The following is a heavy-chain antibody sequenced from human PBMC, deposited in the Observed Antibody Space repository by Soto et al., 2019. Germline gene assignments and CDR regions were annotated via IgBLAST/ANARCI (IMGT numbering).Heavy chain of an antibody. CDR3: ARDHGYIYLFWYFDL. Sequence: QVQLQESGPGLVKPSETLSLTCTVSGGSIDTYYWSWIRQPPGKGLEWIGYIYYSGSTNYNPSLKTRVTISLDTSKNQFSLKLSSVTAADTAVYYCARDHGYIYLFWYFDLWGRGTLVPVSS. V-gene: IGHV4-59*01. CDR1: GGSIDTYY. D-gene: IGHD5-18*01. J-gene: IGHJ2*01. CDR2: IYYSGST.